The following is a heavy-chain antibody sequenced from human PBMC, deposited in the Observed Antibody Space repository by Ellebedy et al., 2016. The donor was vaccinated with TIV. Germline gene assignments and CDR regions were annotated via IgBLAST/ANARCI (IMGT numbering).Heavy chain of an antibody. Sequence: GESLKISCTASGFTFGDYAMSWFRQAPGKGLEWVGFIRSKAYGGTTEYAASVKGRFTISRDDSKSIAYLQMNNLKTEDTAVYYCTRGGYPTGRPVLWGQGTLVTVSS. CDR3: TRGGYPTGRPVL. V-gene: IGHV3-49*03. J-gene: IGHJ4*02. D-gene: IGHD1-1*01. CDR1: GFTFGDYA. CDR2: IRSKAYGGTT.